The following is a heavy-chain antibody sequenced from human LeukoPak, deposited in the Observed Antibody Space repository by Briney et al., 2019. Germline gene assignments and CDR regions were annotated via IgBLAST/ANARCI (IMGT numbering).Heavy chain of an antibody. CDR1: GYSFTXYW. CDR3: ARLADSSKYYFDY. V-gene: IGHV5-51*01. J-gene: IGHJ4*02. CDR2: IYPGDSDT. Sequence: ISGEGSGYSFTXYWIGGGXXVPGXGLEGVGIIYPGDSDTRYSPSFQGQVTISADKSISTAYLQWSSLKASDTAMYYCARLADSSKYYFDYWGQGTLVTVSS. D-gene: IGHD3-22*01.